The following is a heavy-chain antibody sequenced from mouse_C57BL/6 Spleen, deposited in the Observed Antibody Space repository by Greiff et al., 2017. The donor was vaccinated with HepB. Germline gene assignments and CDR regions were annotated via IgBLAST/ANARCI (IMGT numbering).Heavy chain of an antibody. Sequence: QVQLQQPGTELVKPGASVKLSCKASGYTFTSYWMHWVKQRPGQGLEWIGNINPSNGGTNYNEKFKSKATLTVDKSSSTAYMQLSSLTSEDSAGYYCARLGGSMVTTRYAMDYWGQGTSVTVSS. V-gene: IGHV1-53*01. CDR1: GYTFTSYW. J-gene: IGHJ4*01. D-gene: IGHD2-2*01. CDR2: INPSNGGT. CDR3: ARLGGSMVTTRYAMDY.